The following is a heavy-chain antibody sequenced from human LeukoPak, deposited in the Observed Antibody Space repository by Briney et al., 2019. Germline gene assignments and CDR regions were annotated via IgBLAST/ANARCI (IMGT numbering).Heavy chain of an antibody. Sequence: SETLSLTCTVSGGSISSSSYYWGWIRQPPGKGLEWIGSIYYSGSTYYNPSLKSRVTISVDTSKNQFSLKLTSVIAADTAMYFCASTVYGGYNVYYFNHWGQGTLVTVSS. V-gene: IGHV4-39*07. CDR1: GGSISSSSYY. D-gene: IGHD4-17*01. CDR2: IYYSGST. J-gene: IGHJ4*02. CDR3: ASTVYGGYNVYYFNH.